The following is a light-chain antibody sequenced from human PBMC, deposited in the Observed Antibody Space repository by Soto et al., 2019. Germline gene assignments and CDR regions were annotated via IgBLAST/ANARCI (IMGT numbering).Light chain of an antibody. V-gene: IGLV2-18*02. CDR1: SSDVGGSNG. CDR2: DVS. J-gene: IGLJ1*01. Sequence: QSVLNQPPSWSGSPGQSVANSCPGTSSDVGGSNGVSWYQQPPGTAPKLIIYDVSNRPSGVPDRFSGSKSGNTASLIISGLQAEDEGDYYCSSYKSSSTYVFGTGTKVTGL. CDR3: SSYKSSSTYV.